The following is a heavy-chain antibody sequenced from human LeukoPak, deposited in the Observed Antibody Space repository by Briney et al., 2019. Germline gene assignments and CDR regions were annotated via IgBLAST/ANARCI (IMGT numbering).Heavy chain of an antibody. CDR1: GYSISSGYC. J-gene: IGHJ5*02. V-gene: IGHV4-38-2*02. CDR2: IYSTGST. D-gene: IGHD3-10*01. Sequence: PSETLSLTCTVSGYSISSGYCWAWIRQPPGKGLEWIGAIYSTGSTYYNPSLKSRVSVSVDTSNNQFSLKLSSVTAADTAVYYCARVDYYGSGSYQYWFDPWGQGTLVTVSS. CDR3: ARVDYYGSGSYQYWFDP.